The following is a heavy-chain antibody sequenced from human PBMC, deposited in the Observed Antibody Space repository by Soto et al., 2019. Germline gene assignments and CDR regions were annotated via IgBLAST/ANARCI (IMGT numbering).Heavy chain of an antibody. CDR3: ARGVPTNRYFDWRPKGWWFDP. CDR2: IYYSGST. V-gene: IGHV4-31*03. J-gene: IGHJ5*02. D-gene: IGHD3-9*01. Sequence: SETLSLTCTVSGGSISSGGYYWSWIRQHPGKGLEWIGYIYYSGSTYYNPSLKSRVTISVDTSKNQFSLKLSSVTAADTAVYYCARGVPTNRYFDWRPKGWWFDPWGQGTLVTVSS. CDR1: GGSISSGGYY.